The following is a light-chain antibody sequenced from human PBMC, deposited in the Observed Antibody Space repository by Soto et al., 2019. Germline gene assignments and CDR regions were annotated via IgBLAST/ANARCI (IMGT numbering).Light chain of an antibody. J-gene: IGLJ3*02. CDR1: SSDVGGYNY. CDR2: DVS. CDR3: CSYAGRSWV. Sequence: QSALTQPRSVSGSPGQSGTISCTGTSSDVGGYNYVSWYQQHPGKAPKLMLYDVSKGPSGLPDRFSCSKSGNTASLTISGLQAEDEADYYCCSYAGRSWVFGGGTKLTVL. V-gene: IGLV2-11*01.